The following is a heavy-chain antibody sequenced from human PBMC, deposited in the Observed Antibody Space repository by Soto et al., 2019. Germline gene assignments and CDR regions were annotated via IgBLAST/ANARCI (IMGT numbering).Heavy chain of an antibody. CDR1: GGSISSYY. D-gene: IGHD1-26*01. J-gene: IGHJ3*02. Sequence: QVQLQESGPGLVKPSETLSLTCTVSGGSISSYYWSWIRQPPGKGLEWIGYIYYSGSTNYNPSLKRRVTXXVXTXXNQFSLKLSSVTAADTAVYYCARLVGATVGDAFDIWGQGTMVTVSS. V-gene: IGHV4-59*08. CDR2: IYYSGST. CDR3: ARLVGATVGDAFDI.